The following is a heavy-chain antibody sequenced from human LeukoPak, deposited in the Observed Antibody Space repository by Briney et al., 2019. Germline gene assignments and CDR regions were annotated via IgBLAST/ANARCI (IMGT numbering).Heavy chain of an antibody. CDR3: ARVEPEGYYYYYYMDV. D-gene: IGHD1-26*01. J-gene: IGHJ6*03. CDR1: GFTVSSNY. Sequence: PGGSLRLSCAASGFTVSSNYMSWVRQAPGKGLEWVSVIYSGGSTYYADSVKGRFTISGDNSKNTLYLQMNSLRAEDTAVYYCARVEPEGYYYYYYMDVWGKGTTVTVSS. V-gene: IGHV3-66*01. CDR2: IYSGGST.